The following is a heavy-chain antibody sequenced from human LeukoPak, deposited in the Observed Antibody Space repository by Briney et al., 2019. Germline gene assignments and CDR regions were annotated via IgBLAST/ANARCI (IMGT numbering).Heavy chain of an antibody. CDR2: IYYSGST. Sequence: SETLSLTCTVSGGSICSYYWSWIRQPPGKGLEWIGYIYYSGSTNYNPSLKSRVTISVDTSKNQFSLNLSSVTAADTAVYYCARVGGGNYYYYGMDVWGQGTTVTVSS. D-gene: IGHD2-15*01. CDR1: GGSICSYY. CDR3: ARVGGGNYYYYGMDV. J-gene: IGHJ6*02. V-gene: IGHV4-59*01.